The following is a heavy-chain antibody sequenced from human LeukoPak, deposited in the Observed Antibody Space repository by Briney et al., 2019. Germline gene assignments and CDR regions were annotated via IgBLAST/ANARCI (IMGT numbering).Heavy chain of an antibody. CDR3: ARDLQQQLDLDY. CDR1: GYTFTSYG. Sequence: ASVKVSYKASGYTFTSYGISWVRQAPGQGLEWMGWISAYNGNTNYAQKLQGRVTMTTDTSTSTAYMELRSLRSDDTAVYYCARDLQQQLDLDYWGQGTLVTVSS. D-gene: IGHD6-13*01. J-gene: IGHJ4*02. CDR2: ISAYNGNT. V-gene: IGHV1-18*01.